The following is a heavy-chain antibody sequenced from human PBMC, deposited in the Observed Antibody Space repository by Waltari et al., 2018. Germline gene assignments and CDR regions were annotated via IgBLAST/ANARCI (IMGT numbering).Heavy chain of an antibody. CDR1: GGSIRSYY. V-gene: IGHV4-4*07. CDR3: ARGAERAARTNWFDP. J-gene: IGHJ5*02. Sequence: QVQLQESGPGLVKPSETLSLTSTVSGGSIRSYYWSWIRQPAGKGLEWIGRIYTSGSTNYNPSLKSRVTMSVDTSKNQFSLKLSSVTAADTAVYYCARGAERAARTNWFDPWGQGTLVTVSS. D-gene: IGHD6-6*01. CDR2: IYTSGST.